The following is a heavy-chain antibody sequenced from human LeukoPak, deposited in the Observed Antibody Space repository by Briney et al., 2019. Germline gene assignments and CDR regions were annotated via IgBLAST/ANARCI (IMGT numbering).Heavy chain of an antibody. CDR1: GYTFTNYG. J-gene: IGHJ4*02. D-gene: IGHD3-22*01. CDR2: ISAYNGNT. V-gene: IGHV1-18*01. CDR3: ARDYYESSGYFDY. Sequence: ASVKVSCKASGYTFTNYGITWLRQAPGQGPEWMGWISAYNGNTNYAQKFQGRVSMTTDRTTNTAWMELRSLRSDDTAMYYCARDYYESSGYFDYWGQGTLVTVSS.